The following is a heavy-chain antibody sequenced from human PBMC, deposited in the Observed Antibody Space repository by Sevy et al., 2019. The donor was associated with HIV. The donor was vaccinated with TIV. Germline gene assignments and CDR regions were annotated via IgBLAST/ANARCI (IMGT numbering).Heavy chain of an antibody. Sequence: GGSLRLSCGASGSIFSLYGMHWVCQAPGKGLEWVAFIRFDGSDKYYADSVKGRFTISRDNSKNTLYLQMNSLRPEDTALYYCAKDLESYSSSWPYCFDYWGQGTLVTVSS. D-gene: IGHD6-13*01. CDR2: IRFDGSDK. V-gene: IGHV3-30*02. CDR1: GSIFSLYG. J-gene: IGHJ4*02. CDR3: AKDLESYSSSWPYCFDY.